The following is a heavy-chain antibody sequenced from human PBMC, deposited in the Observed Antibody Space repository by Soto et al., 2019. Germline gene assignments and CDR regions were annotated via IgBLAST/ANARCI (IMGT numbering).Heavy chain of an antibody. D-gene: IGHD6-6*01. J-gene: IGHJ5*02. CDR2: IYHSGST. CDR3: AREGMAARGWFDP. V-gene: IGHV4-30-2*01. CDR1: GGSISSGGYS. Sequence: PSETLSLTCAVSGGSISSGGYSWSWIRQPPGKGLEWIGYIYHSGSTYYNPSLKSRVTISVDRSKNQFSLKLSSVTAADTAVYYCAREGMAARGWFDPWGQGTLVTVSS.